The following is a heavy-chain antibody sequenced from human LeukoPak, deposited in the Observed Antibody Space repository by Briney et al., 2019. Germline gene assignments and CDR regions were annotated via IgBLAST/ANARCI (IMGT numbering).Heavy chain of an antibody. J-gene: IGHJ4*02. CDR1: GGSISSSYY. Sequence: PSETLSLTCTVSGGSISSSYYWGWIRQPPGKGLEWIGEIYHSGSTNYNPSLKSRVTISVDKSKNQFSLKLSSVTAADTAVYYCAAVAYYYDSSGYLYYFDYWGQGTLVTVSS. V-gene: IGHV4-4*02. CDR2: IYHSGST. CDR3: AAVAYYYDSSGYLYYFDY. D-gene: IGHD3-22*01.